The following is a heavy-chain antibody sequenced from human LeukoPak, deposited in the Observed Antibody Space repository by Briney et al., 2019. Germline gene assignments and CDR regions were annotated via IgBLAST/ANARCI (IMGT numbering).Heavy chain of an antibody. V-gene: IGHV4-59*11. D-gene: IGHD1-1*01. Sequence: PSETLSLTCTVPGGSISSHYWSWIRQPPGKGLEWIGYMYDSVRTKDNPSLKSRVTLSADTSKNQFSLRLSSVTAADTAVYYCATIKRGSIYSYFDFWGQGILVTVSS. CDR2: MYDSVRT. J-gene: IGHJ4*02. CDR3: ATIKRGSIYSYFDF. CDR1: GGSISSHY.